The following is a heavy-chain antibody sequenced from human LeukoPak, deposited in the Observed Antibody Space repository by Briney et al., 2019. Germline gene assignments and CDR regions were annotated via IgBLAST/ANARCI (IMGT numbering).Heavy chain of an antibody. CDR2: IRSKAYGGTT. CDR1: GFTFGDYA. CDR3: TRDLGDEYYYDGMDV. V-gene: IGHV3-49*04. J-gene: IGHJ6*02. Sequence: GRSLRLSCTASGFTFGDYAMSWVRQAPGKGLEWVGFIRSKAYGGTTEYAASVKGRFTISRDDSKSIAYLQMNSLKTEDTAVYYCTRDLGDEYYYDGMDVWGQGTTVTVSS. D-gene: IGHD3-22*01.